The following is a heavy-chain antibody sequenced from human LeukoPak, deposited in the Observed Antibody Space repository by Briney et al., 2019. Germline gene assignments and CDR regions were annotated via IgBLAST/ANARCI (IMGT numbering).Heavy chain of an antibody. CDR2: ISTSSSYI. Sequence: NAGGSLRLSCAASGFTFSSYSMNWVRQAPGKGLEWVSSISTSSSYIYYADSVKGRFAISRDNAKNSLYLQMNSLRAEDTAVYYCAREPTVAGTSLDYWGQGTLVTVSS. CDR3: AREPTVAGTSLDY. D-gene: IGHD6-19*01. V-gene: IGHV3-21*01. CDR1: GFTFSSYS. J-gene: IGHJ4*02.